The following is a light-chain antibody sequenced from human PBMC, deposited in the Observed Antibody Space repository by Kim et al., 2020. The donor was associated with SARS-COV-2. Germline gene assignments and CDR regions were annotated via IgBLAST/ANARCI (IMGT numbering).Light chain of an antibody. CDR1: QIVSRRY. Sequence: SPGERSSLSCRASQIVSRRYLAWYQQQPGQAPRLLICGASARATGIPDRFTASGSGTDFTLTISRLEPDDFAVYYCQQYGDSQWTFGQGTKVDIK. J-gene: IGKJ1*01. CDR3: QQYGDSQWT. V-gene: IGKV3-20*01. CDR2: GAS.